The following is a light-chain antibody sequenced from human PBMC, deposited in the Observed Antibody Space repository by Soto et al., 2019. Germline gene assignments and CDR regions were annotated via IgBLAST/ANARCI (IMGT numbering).Light chain of an antibody. CDR1: TSNIGSNT. V-gene: IGLV1-44*01. J-gene: IGLJ1*01. CDR3: AAWDDSLNGYV. Sequence: QSALTQPLSASGTPGQRVTISCSGSTSNIGSNTVNWFQQLPGTAPKLLIHSNNQRPSGVPGRFSGSKSGTSASLAISGLQSEDEADYFCAAWDDSLNGYVFGTGTKVTVL. CDR2: SNN.